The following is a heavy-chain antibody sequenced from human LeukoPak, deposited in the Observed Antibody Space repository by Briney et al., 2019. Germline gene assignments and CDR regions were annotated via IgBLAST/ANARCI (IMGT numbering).Heavy chain of an antibody. V-gene: IGHV4-34*01. CDR2: INHSGST. CDR3: ARGSRYSYGYVGY. CDR1: GGSFSGYY. J-gene: IGHJ4*02. Sequence: PSETLSLTCAVYGGSFSGYYWSWIRQPPGKGLEWIGEINHSGSTNYNPSLKSRVTISVDTSKNQFSLKLSSVTAADTAVYYCARGSRYSYGYVGYWGQGTLVTVSS. D-gene: IGHD5-18*01.